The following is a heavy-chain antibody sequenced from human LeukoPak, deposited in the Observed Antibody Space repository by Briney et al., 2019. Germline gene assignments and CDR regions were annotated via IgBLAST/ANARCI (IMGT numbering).Heavy chain of an antibody. CDR3: AKPGYDILTGYDPNWYFDL. CDR2: ISGSGGST. D-gene: IGHD3-9*01. J-gene: IGHJ2*01. Sequence: WIRQTPGKGLEWVSAISGSGGSTYYADSVKGRFTISRDNSKNTLYLQMNSLRAEDTAVYYCAKPGYDILTGYDPNWYFDLWGRGTLVTVSS. V-gene: IGHV3-23*01.